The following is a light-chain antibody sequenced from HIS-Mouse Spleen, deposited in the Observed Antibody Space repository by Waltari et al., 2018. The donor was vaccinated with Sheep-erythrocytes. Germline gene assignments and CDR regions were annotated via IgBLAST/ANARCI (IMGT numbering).Light chain of an antibody. V-gene: IGKV1-13*02. CDR1: QGISSA. CDR3: QQFNSYPIT. Sequence: AIQLTQSPSSLSASVGDRVTITCRTSQGISSALAWYQQKPGKAPKLLIYDASSLESGVPSRFSGSGSGTDFTLTISSLQPEDFATYYCQQFNSYPITFGQGTRLEIK. J-gene: IGKJ5*01. CDR2: DAS.